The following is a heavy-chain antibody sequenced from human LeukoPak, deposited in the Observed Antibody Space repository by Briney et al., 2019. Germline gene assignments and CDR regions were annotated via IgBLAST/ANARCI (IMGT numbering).Heavy chain of an antibody. CDR1: GYTFTGYY. CDR3: AGDCPSGSGSYWGGSDY. V-gene: IGHV1-2*06. CDR2: INPNSGGT. J-gene: IGHJ4*02. D-gene: IGHD1-26*01. Sequence: ASVKVSCKASGYTFTGYYMHWVRQAPGQGLEWMGRINPNSGGTNYAQKFQGRVTMTRDTSISTAYMELSRLRSDDTAVYYCAGDCPSGSGSYWGGSDYWGQGTLVTVSS.